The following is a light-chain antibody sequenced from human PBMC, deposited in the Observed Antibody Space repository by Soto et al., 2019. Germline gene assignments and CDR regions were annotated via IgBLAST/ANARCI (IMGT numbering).Light chain of an antibody. V-gene: IGLV2-14*01. J-gene: IGLJ1*01. Sequence: QSALTQPASVSGSPGQSITISCTGTSSDVGGYNYVSWFQQHPGKAPKLMIYEVSNRPSGVSNRFSGSRSGNTASLTISGLQSEDEAEYCCNSYTNNNTFVFGTGTKVTVL. CDR1: SSDVGGYNY. CDR2: EVS. CDR3: NSYTNNNTFV.